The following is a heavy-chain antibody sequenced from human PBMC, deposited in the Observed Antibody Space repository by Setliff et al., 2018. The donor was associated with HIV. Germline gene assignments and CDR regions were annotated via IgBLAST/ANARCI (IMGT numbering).Heavy chain of an antibody. CDR1: GGSFSGYY. V-gene: IGHV4-34*01. Sequence: SETLSLTCAVYGGSFSGYYWSWIRQPPGKGLEWIGEINHSGSTNYNPSLKSRVTISVDTSKNQFSLKLSSVTAADTAVYYGARTDSSGYAADYWGQGTLVTVSS. D-gene: IGHD3-22*01. CDR2: INHSGST. CDR3: ARTDSSGYAADY. J-gene: IGHJ4*02.